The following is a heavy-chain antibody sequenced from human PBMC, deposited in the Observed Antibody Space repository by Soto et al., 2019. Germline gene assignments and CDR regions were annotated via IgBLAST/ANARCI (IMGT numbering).Heavy chain of an antibody. V-gene: IGHV3-30-3*01. J-gene: IGHJ3*02. D-gene: IGHD6-19*01. CDR3: ARDRGWRDAFDI. Sequence: PGGSLRLSCAASGFTFSSYAMHWVRQAPGEGLEWVAVISYDGSNKYYADSVKGRFTISRDNSKNTLYLQMNSLRAEDTAVYYCARDRGWRDAFDIWGQGTMVTVSS. CDR2: ISYDGSNK. CDR1: GFTFSSYA.